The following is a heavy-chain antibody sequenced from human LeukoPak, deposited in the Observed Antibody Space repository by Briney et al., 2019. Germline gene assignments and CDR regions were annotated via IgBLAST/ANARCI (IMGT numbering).Heavy chain of an antibody. V-gene: IGHV3-23*01. CDR1: GFIFSTYG. J-gene: IGHJ4*02. CDR3: FFLGITIFGVDRNLDY. D-gene: IGHD3-3*01. Sequence: PGGSLRLSCAASGFIFSTYGMSWVRQAPGKGLEWVSVVSGSGRSTYYADSVKGRFTISRHNSKNTLYLQVDSLGAEDTAVYYCFFLGITIFGVDRNLDYWGQGTLVTVSS. CDR2: VSGSGRST.